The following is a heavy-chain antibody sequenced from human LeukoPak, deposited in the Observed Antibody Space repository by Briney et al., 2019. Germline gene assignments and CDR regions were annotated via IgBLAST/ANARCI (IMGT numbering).Heavy chain of an antibody. CDR3: AKDPHNYWTGYFDY. CDR2: ISTSGGTT. Sequence: GGSLRLSCAAYGFTFSSYAMSWVRQVPGKGLEWVSAISTSGGTTYYADSVRGHSTVARHNSTNTLYLQMNSLRAEDTAVYYCAKDPHNYWTGYFDYWGQGTLVTVSS. J-gene: IGHJ4*02. CDR1: GFTFSSYA. D-gene: IGHD3/OR15-3a*01. V-gene: IGHV3-23*01.